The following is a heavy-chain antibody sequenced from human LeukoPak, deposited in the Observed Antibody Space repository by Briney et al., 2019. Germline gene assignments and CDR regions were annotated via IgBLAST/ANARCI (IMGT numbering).Heavy chain of an antibody. CDR2: ISWNSGSI. Sequence: GGSLRLSCAASGFTFDDYAMHWVRQAPGKGLEWVSGISWNSGSIGYADSVKGQFTISRDNAKNSLYLQMNSLRAEDTALYYCAKGPPGYSGWYLDYWGQGTLVTVSS. CDR1: GFTFDDYA. CDR3: AKGPPGYSGWYLDY. J-gene: IGHJ4*02. D-gene: IGHD6-19*01. V-gene: IGHV3-9*01.